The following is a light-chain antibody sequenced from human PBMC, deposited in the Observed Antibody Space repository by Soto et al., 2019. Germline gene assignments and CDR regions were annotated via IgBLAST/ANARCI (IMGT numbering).Light chain of an antibody. CDR1: QNINNY. J-gene: IGKJ5*01. V-gene: IGKV1-33*01. CDR2: DAS. CDR3: QQYENVPP. Sequence: DMQMSLDPSCLCSSIKNKVTITCQASQNINNYLNWYQQKPGRAPKLLIYDASNLEAGVPSRFRGSGSGTDFNLTISSLQREDIASYSCQQYENVPPLGHGTRLEIK.